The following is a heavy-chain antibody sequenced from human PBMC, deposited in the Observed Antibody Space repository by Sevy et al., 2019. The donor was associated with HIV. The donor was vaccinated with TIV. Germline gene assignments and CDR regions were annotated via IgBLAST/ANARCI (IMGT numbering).Heavy chain of an antibody. J-gene: IGHJ4*02. D-gene: IGHD6-25*01. CDR1: GLTFSDYY. CDR3: ARVRVAAADYYFDY. V-gene: IGHV3-11*01. Sequence: GGSLRLSCAASGLTFSDYYMSWIRQAPGKGLEWVSYISSGGRTIYYADSVKGRFTISRDNAKNSLYLQMNSLRAEDTAVYYCARVRVAAADYYFDYWGQGTLVTVSS. CDR2: ISSGGRTI.